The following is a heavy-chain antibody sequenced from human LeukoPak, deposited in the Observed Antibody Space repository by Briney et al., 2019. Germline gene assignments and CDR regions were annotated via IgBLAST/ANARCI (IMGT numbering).Heavy chain of an antibody. CDR2: ISSSSSYI. Sequence: GGSLRLSCAASGFTFSSYSMNWVRQAPGKGLEWVSSISSSSSYIYYADSVKGRFTISRDNAKNSLYLQMNSLRAEDTAVYYCARGVPYSGSYSSFDYWGQGTLVTVSS. CDR1: GFTFSSYS. CDR3: ARGVPYSGSYSSFDY. V-gene: IGHV3-21*04. D-gene: IGHD1-26*01. J-gene: IGHJ4*02.